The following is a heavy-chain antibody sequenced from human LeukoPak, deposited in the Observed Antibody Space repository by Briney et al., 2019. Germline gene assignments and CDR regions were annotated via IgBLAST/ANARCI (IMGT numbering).Heavy chain of an antibody. J-gene: IGHJ3*02. CDR1: VGPATDNN. V-gene: IGHV3-66*01. CDR2: ISDSGPT. CDR3: SRGNERDPFYI. D-gene: IGHD1-1*01. Sequence: GGSLTFSCVASVGPATDNNGQRPRQAPGKRLEWVSVISDSGPTYYADSVRGRFTISRYNSKNTLYLQMNNLRAEDTRVYYCSRGNERDPFYIWGQGTMVTVSS.